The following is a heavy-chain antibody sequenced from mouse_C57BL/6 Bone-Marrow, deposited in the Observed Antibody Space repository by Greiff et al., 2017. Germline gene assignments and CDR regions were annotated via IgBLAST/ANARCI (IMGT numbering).Heavy chain of an antibody. J-gene: IGHJ2*01. CDR2: IDPENGDT. D-gene: IGHD1-1*01. Sequence: EVKLQESGAELVRPGASVKLSCTASGFNIKDDYMHWVKQRPEQGLEWIGWIDPENGDTESASKFQGKATITADTSSNTAYLQLSSLTSEDTAVYYCTSYYYGSSYFDYWGQGTTLTVSS. CDR1: GFNIKDDY. CDR3: TSYYYGSSYFDY. V-gene: IGHV14-4*01.